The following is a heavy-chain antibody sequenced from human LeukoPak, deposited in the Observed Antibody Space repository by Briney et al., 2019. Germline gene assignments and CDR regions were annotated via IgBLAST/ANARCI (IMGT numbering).Heavy chain of an antibody. CDR1: GYSFTSYW. CDR2: IYPGDSDT. V-gene: IGHV5-51*01. J-gene: IGHJ4*02. CDR3: ARLPSYGGNQCYFDY. Sequence: GESLKISCKGSGYSFTSYWIGWVRQMPGKGLEWMGIIYPGDSDTRYSPSFQGQVTISADNSISTAYLQWSSLKASDTAMYYCARLPSYGGNQCYFDYWGQGTLVTVSS. D-gene: IGHD4-23*01.